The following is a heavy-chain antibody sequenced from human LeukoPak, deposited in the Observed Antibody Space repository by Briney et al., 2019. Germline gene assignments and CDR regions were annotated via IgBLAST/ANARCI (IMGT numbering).Heavy chain of an antibody. CDR3: AKAGVRYSDSSALYAFDF. Sequence: SETLSLTCTVSGGSISSASYFWGWIRQPPGKGLEWIGTLYYSGSTYYSASLKSRVTMSGDTSRNQFSLRLSSVNAADTAVHYCAKAGVRYSDSSALYAFDFWGPGTMVTVSS. CDR2: LYYSGST. V-gene: IGHV4-39*01. J-gene: IGHJ3*01. CDR1: GGSISSASYF. D-gene: IGHD3-22*01.